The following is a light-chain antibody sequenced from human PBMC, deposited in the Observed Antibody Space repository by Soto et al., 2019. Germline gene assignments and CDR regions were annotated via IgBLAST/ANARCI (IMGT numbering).Light chain of an antibody. CDR2: YEI. Sequence: SYELTQPPSVSVAPGKTARITCGGNNIGSKSVHWYQQKSGQAPVLVIYYEIDRPSGIPERFSGSNYGNTATLTISSVEAGDEADYDCHVSDSDRYHPVFAGGTKVTVL. J-gene: IGLJ2*01. CDR3: HVSDSDRYHPV. CDR1: NIGSKS. V-gene: IGLV3-21*04.